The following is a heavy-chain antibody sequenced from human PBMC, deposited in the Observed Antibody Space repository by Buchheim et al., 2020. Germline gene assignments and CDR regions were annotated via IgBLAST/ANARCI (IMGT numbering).Heavy chain of an antibody. CDR2: ISYDGSNK. CDR3: AKDFGDGYLGYWYFDL. D-gene: IGHD5-24*01. J-gene: IGHJ2*01. Sequence: QVQLVESGGGVVQPGRSLRLSCAASGFTFSSYGMHWVRQAPGKGLEWVAVISYDGSNKYYADSVKGRFTISRDNSKNTLYLQMNSLRAEDTAVYYCAKDFGDGYLGYWYFDLWGRGTL. V-gene: IGHV3-30*18. CDR1: GFTFSSYG.